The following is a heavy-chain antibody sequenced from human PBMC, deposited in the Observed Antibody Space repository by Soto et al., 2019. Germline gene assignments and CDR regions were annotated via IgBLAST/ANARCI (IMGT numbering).Heavy chain of an antibody. CDR2: INPNSGGT. CDR3: ARGLPDIVVVVAANMTYNWFDP. J-gene: IGHJ5*02. D-gene: IGHD2-15*01. Sequence: ASVKVSCKASGYTFTGYYMHWVRQAPGQGLEWMGWINPNSGGTNYAQKFQGWVTMTRDTSISTAHMDLSRLRSDDTGVYYCARGLPDIVVVVAANMTYNWFDPWGQGTLVTVSS. V-gene: IGHV1-2*04. CDR1: GYTFTGYY.